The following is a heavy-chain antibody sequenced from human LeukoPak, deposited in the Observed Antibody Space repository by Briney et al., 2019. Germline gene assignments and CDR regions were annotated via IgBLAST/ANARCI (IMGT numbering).Heavy chain of an antibody. CDR3: ARDIGPRGWFDP. V-gene: IGHV3-53*01. D-gene: IGHD1-26*01. CDR1: GFTVSSNY. CDR2: IYSGGST. J-gene: IGHJ5*02. Sequence: GGSLRLSCAASGFTVSSNYMSWVRQAPGKGLEWVSVIYSGGSTYYADSVKGRFTISRGNSKNTLYLQMNSLRAEDTAVYYCARDIGPRGWFDPWGQGTLVTVSS.